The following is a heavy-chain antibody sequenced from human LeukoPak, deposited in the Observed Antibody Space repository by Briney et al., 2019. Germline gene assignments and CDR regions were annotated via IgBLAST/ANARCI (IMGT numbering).Heavy chain of an antibody. CDR2: ISHSSTYM. CDR1: GFTFKSYS. J-gene: IGHJ4*02. V-gene: IGHV3-21*01. CDR3: ARVPPTTAHS. Sequence: GGSLRLSCAASGFTFKSYSMNWVRQTPEKGLEWVSSISHSSTYMYYTDSVKGRFTISRDNAKNSLYLQMNSLRAEDTAVYYCARVPPTTAHSWGQGTLVTVSS. D-gene: IGHD4-17*01.